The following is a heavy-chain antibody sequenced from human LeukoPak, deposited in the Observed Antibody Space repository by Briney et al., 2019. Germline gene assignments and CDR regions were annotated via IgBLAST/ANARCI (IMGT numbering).Heavy chain of an antibody. CDR2: ITSGGSYI. V-gene: IGHV3-21*04. CDR1: GFTFSSHE. Sequence: PGGSLRLSCAASGFTFSSHEMTWVRQAPGKGLEWLSSITSGGSYIYYADSVRGRFTISRDNAKNSLYLHMNSLRAEDTAVYYCAKGANSSDWYSRYFDLWGRGTLVTVSS. D-gene: IGHD6-19*01. J-gene: IGHJ2*01. CDR3: AKGANSSDWYSRYFDL.